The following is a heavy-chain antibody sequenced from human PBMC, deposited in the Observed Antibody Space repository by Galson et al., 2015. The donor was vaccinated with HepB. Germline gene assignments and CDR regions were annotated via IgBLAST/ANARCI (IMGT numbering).Heavy chain of an antibody. CDR3: ARATYDFLVGSPSYYFDY. Sequence: SVKVSCKASGYTFTAYYVHWVRQAPGQGLEWMGRINPKNGDTIYAQTFQGRVSMTSDTSVNTAYIELSRLRSDDTAVYYCARATYDFLVGSPSYYFDYWGQGALVTVSS. CDR2: INPKNGDT. J-gene: IGHJ4*02. V-gene: IGHV1-2*06. D-gene: IGHD3-3*01. CDR1: GYTFTAYY.